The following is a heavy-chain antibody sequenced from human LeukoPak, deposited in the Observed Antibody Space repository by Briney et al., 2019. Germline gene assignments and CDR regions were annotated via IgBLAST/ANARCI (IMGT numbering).Heavy chain of an antibody. J-gene: IGHJ4*02. Sequence: GGSLRLSCAASGFTFSSYSMNWVRQAPGKGLEWVSSISSSSSYIYYADSVKGRFTISRDNAKNSLYLQMNSLRAEDTAVYYCARDLKSYSYYYDSSGSPAWGQGTLVTVSS. V-gene: IGHV3-21*01. D-gene: IGHD3-22*01. CDR3: ARDLKSYSYYYDSSGSPA. CDR1: GFTFSSYS. CDR2: ISSSSSYI.